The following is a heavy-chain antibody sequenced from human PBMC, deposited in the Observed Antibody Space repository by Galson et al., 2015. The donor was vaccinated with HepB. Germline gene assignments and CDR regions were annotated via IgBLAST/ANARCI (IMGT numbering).Heavy chain of an antibody. CDR1: GGTFSTYP. V-gene: IGHV1-69*10. Sequence: SVKVSCKASGGTFSTYPISWVRQAPGQGLEWMGGIIPISGITNYGQKFQGRVTITADKFTSTAYMELSSLRSEDTAVYYCARGRGARLYGVYYYFGMDVWGQGTTVTVSS. D-gene: IGHD2/OR15-2a*01. CDR2: IIPISGIT. CDR3: ARGRGARLYGVYYYFGMDV. J-gene: IGHJ6*02.